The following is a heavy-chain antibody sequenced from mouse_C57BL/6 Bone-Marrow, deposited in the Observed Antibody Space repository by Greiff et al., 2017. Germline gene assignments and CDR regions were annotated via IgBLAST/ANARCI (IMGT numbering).Heavy chain of an antibody. CDR1: GYSITSGYY. CDR3: ARGPYYYGSSHWYFDV. Sequence: DVKLVASGPGLVQPSQSLSLTCSVTGYSITSGYYWYWIRQFPGNKLEWMGYISYDGSNNYNQSLKNLFSITPDTSKNPFFLKLNSVTTEDTAAYYCARGPYYYGSSHWYFDVWGTGTTVTVSS. J-gene: IGHJ1*03. D-gene: IGHD1-1*01. CDR2: ISYDGSN. V-gene: IGHV3-6*01.